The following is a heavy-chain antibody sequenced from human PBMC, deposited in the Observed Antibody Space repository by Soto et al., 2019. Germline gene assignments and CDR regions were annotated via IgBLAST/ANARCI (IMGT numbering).Heavy chain of an antibody. CDR2: IYYSGST. CDR1: GGSISSGGYY. J-gene: IGHJ4*02. Sequence: SETLSLTCTVSGGSISSGGYYWSWIRQHPGKGLEWIGYIYYSGSTYYNPSLKSRVTISVDTSKNQFSLKLSSVTAADTAVYYWAREPFSQLELDYWGQGTLVSVSS. CDR3: AREPFSQLELDY. V-gene: IGHV4-31*03. D-gene: IGHD1-1*01.